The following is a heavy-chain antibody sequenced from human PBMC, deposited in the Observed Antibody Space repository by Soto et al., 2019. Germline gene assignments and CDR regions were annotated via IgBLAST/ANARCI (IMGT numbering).Heavy chain of an antibody. CDR1: GFTLSRYG. V-gene: IGHV3-30*05. D-gene: IGHD1-1*01. CDR2: ISFEGNTQ. CDR3: ARGAEHQLLSRDYFYGMDV. Sequence: QVQLVESGGGVVQPGRSLRLSCAASGFTLSRYGMHWVRQAPGKGLEWVAVISFEGNTQYYADSVKGRFTISRDNSKDTLSLQIHSLRPEDTAVYYCARGAEHQLLSRDYFYGMDVWGQGTTVSFSS. J-gene: IGHJ6*02.